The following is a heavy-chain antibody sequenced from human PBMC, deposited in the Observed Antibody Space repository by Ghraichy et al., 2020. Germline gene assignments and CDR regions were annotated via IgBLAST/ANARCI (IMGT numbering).Heavy chain of an antibody. D-gene: IGHD4-17*01. CDR2: IYHSGST. CDR3: ARDFPIYGDPIN. Sequence: SETLSLTCTVSGYSISSGYYWGWIRQPPGKGLEWIGSIYHSGSTYYNPSLKSRVTISVDTSKNQFSLKLSSVTAADTAVYYCARDFPIYGDPINWGQGTLVTVSS. J-gene: IGHJ4*02. CDR1: GYSISSGYY. V-gene: IGHV4-38-2*02.